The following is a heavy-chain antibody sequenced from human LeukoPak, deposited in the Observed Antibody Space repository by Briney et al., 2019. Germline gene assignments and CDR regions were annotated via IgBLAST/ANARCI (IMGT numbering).Heavy chain of an antibody. D-gene: IGHD3-10*01. J-gene: IGHJ4*02. Sequence: SVKVSCKASGGTFSSYAISWVRQAPGQGLEWMVRIIPIFCTANYAQKFQGRVTITKDESTSTAHMELSSLRSEDTAVYYCVMYYYGSGPAGGFDYWGQGTLVTVSS. CDR2: IIPIFCTA. CDR3: VMYYYGSGPAGGFDY. V-gene: IGHV1-69*05. CDR1: GGTFSSYA.